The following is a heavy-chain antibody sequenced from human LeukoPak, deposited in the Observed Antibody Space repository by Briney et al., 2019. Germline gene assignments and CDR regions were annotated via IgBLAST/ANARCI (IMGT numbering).Heavy chain of an antibody. V-gene: IGHV4-59*08. CDR1: GGSISSYY. CDR3: ARLSVVPAARAYYYGMDV. D-gene: IGHD2-2*01. CDR2: IYYSGST. J-gene: IGHJ6*02. Sequence: SETLSLTCTVSGGSISSYYWSWIRQPPGKGLEWIGYIYYSGSTNYNPSLKSRVTISVDTSKNQFSLKLSSVAAADTAVYYCARLSVVPAARAYYYGMDVWGQGTTVTVSS.